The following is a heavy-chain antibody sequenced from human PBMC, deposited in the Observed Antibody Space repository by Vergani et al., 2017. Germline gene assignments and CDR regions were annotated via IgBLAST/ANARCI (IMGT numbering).Heavy chain of an antibody. CDR2: ISPDGSAT. Sequence: EVQLVESGGGLVQPGGSLRLSCAASGFSLSRYWMSWVRQAPGKGLEWVADISPDGSATSYVDSVKGRFTISRDNTKNSLYLQMSGLRVEDTAVYYCVRHRRGPWNVDLWGRGTLITVSS. CDR1: GFSLSRYW. V-gene: IGHV3-7*01. CDR3: VRHRRGPWNVDL. J-gene: IGHJ2*01.